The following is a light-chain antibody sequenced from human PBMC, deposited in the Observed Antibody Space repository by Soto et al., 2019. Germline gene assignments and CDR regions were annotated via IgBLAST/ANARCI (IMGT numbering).Light chain of an antibody. Sequence: ENVLTQSPGTLSLSPGERATLSCRASQNVNNNYLAWYQQRPGQAPRLLIYGASSRATGIPDRFSGGGSGTDFTLTFIRLEPEDFAVYYCQQYGSSSPITFGQGTRLEIK. CDR3: QQYGSSSPIT. CDR1: QNVNNNY. V-gene: IGKV3-20*01. J-gene: IGKJ5*01. CDR2: GAS.